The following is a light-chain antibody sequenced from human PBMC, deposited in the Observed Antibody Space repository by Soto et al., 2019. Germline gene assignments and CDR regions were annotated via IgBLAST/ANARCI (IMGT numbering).Light chain of an antibody. CDR1: QSISHY. J-gene: IGKJ1*01. CDR3: QQTYSALWT. Sequence: DIQMTQSPSSLSASVGDRVTITCRASQSISHYLNWYRHKPGTAPKLLIYAASTLQSGVPSRFSGSGSGTDFTLTISSLQLDDFATYYCQQTYSALWTFGQGTKVEVK. V-gene: IGKV1-39*01. CDR2: AAS.